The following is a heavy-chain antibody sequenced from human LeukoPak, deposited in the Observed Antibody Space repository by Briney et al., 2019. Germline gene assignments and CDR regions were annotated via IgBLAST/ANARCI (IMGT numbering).Heavy chain of an antibody. CDR2: IIPIFGTA. CDR3: ATAGYCSSTSCYVGATRDYYYYGMDV. J-gene: IGHJ6*02. Sequence: SVKVSCKASGGTFSSYAISWVRQAPGQGLEWMGGIIPIFGTANYAQKFQGRVTITADESTSTAYMELSSLRSEDTAVYYCATAGYCSSTSCYVGATRDYYYYGMDVWGQGTTVTVSS. CDR1: GGTFSSYA. D-gene: IGHD2-2*01. V-gene: IGHV1-69*01.